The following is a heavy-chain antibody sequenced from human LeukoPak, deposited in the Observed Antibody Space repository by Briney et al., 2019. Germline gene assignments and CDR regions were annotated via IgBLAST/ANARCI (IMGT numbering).Heavy chain of an antibody. J-gene: IGHJ4*02. V-gene: IGHV3-23*01. CDR1: GFIFSSYG. CDR3: AKPRGYSGYDGFHF. Sequence: PGGSLRLSCAASGFIFSSYGMSWVRQAPGKGLEWVSGIVGSGGTTYYADSVKGRFTISRDNSKSTLYLQMNSLRAEDTALYYCAKPRGYSGYDGFHFRGQGALVTVSS. CDR2: IVGSGGTT. D-gene: IGHD5-12*01.